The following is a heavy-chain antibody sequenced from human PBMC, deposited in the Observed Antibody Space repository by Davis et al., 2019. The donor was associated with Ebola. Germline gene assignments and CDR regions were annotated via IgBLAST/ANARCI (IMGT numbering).Heavy chain of an antibody. Sequence: MPSETLSLTCTVSGGSISPSYWSWIRQPPGKGLEWIGYIYYSGSTKYNLSLKGRVATSVDTSKNQFSLKLSSVTAADTAVYYCARSYGAAPFDYWGQGTLVTVSS. CDR3: ARSYGAAPFDY. J-gene: IGHJ4*02. D-gene: IGHD4/OR15-4a*01. V-gene: IGHV4-59*08. CDR2: IYYSGST. CDR1: GGSISPSY.